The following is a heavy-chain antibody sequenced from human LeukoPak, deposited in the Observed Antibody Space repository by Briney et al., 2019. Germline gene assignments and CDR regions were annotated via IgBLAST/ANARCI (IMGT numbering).Heavy chain of an antibody. D-gene: IGHD3-10*01. CDR2: IKSKTDGGTT. Sequence: GGSLRLSCAASGFTFSNAWMSWVRQAPGKGLEWVGRIKSKTDGGTTDYAAPVKGRFTISRDDSKNTLYLQMNSLKTEDTAVYYCTTAETVSLLWFGELSRAADVWGQGTTVTVSS. J-gene: IGHJ6*02. V-gene: IGHV3-15*01. CDR1: GFTFSNAW. CDR3: TTAETVSLLWFGELSRAADV.